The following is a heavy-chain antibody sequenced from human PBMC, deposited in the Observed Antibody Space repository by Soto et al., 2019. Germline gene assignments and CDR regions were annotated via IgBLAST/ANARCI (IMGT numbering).Heavy chain of an antibody. CDR1: GFIVSSVF. CDR3: AKDTPGGAYDFWH. Sequence: EVQLVESGGGLVQPGGSLRLSCAASGFIVSSVFMTWVRQAPGKGLEWVSTISDGGNTYYANSVKGRFTISRDISRNTLYLQINSLRAEDTAVYHCAKDTPGGAYDFWHGGQGTLVTVSS. D-gene: IGHD3-3*01. V-gene: IGHV3-66*01. CDR2: ISDGGNT. J-gene: IGHJ1*01.